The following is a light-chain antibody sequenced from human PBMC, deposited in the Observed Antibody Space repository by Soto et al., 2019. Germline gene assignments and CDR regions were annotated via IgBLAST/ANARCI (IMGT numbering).Light chain of an antibody. J-gene: IGKJ4*01. V-gene: IGKV1-39*01. CDR2: AAS. CDR3: QQSYSRLS. Sequence: DIQMTQSPSSLSASVGDRVTITCRASQTISGYLNWYQQRPGEAPNLLIYAASNLQSGVPSRFSGSGSGTDFTLTISSLQPEDFATYYCQQSYSRLSFGGGTKVDI. CDR1: QTISGY.